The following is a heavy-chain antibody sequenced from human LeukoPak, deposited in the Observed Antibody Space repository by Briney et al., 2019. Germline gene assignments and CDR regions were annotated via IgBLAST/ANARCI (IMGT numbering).Heavy chain of an antibody. D-gene: IGHD4-17*01. CDR1: GYTFTSYD. V-gene: IGHV1-8*01. CDR3: ATAFDYALDNWFDP. J-gene: IGHJ5*02. CDR2: MNPNSGNT. Sequence: ASVKVSCKASGYTFTSYDINWVRQATGQGLEWMGWMNPNSGNTGYAQKFQGRVTMTRNTSISTAYMELSSLRSDDTAVYYCATAFDYALDNWFDPWGQGTLVTVSS.